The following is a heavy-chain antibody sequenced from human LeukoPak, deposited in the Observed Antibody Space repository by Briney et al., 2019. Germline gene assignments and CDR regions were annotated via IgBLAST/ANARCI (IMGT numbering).Heavy chain of an antibody. CDR3: ARTDYSSGWSPLQH. Sequence: GESLKISCKGSGYSFTSYWIGWVRQTPEKGLEWMGIIFPGDSDTRYSPSFQGQVTISADKSISTAYLQWSSLKASDTAMYYCARTDYSSGWSPLQHWGQGTLVTVSS. CDR1: GYSFTSYW. D-gene: IGHD6-19*01. V-gene: IGHV5-51*01. J-gene: IGHJ1*01. CDR2: IFPGDSDT.